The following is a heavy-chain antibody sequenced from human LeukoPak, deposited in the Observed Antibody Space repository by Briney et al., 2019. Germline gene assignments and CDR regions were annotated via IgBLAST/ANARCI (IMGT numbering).Heavy chain of an antibody. CDR2: IKQDGSEK. J-gene: IGHJ6*03. D-gene: IGHD3-10*01. Sequence: GGSLRLSCAASGFTFSNYWMTWFRQTPGKGLERVGNIKQDGSEKYYVDSVKGRFTISRDNAKNSLYLQMNSLRAEDTAVYYCARYGSGSYYSGDYYYYYMDVWGKGTTVTVSS. CDR1: GFTFSNYW. V-gene: IGHV3-7*01. CDR3: ARYGSGSYYSGDYYYYYMDV.